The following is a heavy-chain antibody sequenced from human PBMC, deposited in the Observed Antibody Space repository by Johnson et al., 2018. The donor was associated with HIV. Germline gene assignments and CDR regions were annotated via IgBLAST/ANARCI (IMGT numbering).Heavy chain of an antibody. D-gene: IGHD3-22*01. CDR3: ARGTNYYDSSGHQVGNGFDF. CDR2: ISWNGGTT. Sequence: VQLVESGGGVVRPGGSLRLSCVASGFTFEDYGMNWVRQPPGKGLEWDSDISWNGGTTGYADSVKGRFTISRDNAKKSLYLQMNSLRVEDTAFYYCARGTNYYDSSGHQVGNGFDFWGRGTRVIVSS. V-gene: IGHV3-20*04. CDR1: GFTFEDYG. J-gene: IGHJ3*01.